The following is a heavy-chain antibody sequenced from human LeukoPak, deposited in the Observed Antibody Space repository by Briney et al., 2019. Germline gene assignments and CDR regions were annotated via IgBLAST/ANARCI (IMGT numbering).Heavy chain of an antibody. J-gene: IGHJ4*02. CDR1: GESFSGYY. D-gene: IGHD6-13*01. CDR2: INHSGST. V-gene: IGHV4-34*01. CDR3: ARLHRGVAAAGTGYYFDY. Sequence: PSETLSLTCAGYGESFSGYYWSWIRQPPGKGLEWIGEINHSGSTNYNPSLKSRVTISVDTSKNQFSLKLSSVTAADTAVYYCARLHRGVAAAGTGYYFDYWGQGTLVTVSS.